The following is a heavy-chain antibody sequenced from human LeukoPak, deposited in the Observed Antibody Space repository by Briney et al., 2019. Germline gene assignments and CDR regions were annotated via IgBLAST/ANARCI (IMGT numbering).Heavy chain of an antibody. Sequence: GGSLRLSCAASGFTFSSIAITWVRQAPGEGLEWVSTIRSNGETTYNADSVKGRFTISRDNSKKTLYLQLNSLRVEDTAIYYCAKGQELDDGVFDSWGQGTLVTVSS. D-gene: IGHD1-1*01. CDR2: IRSNGETT. J-gene: IGHJ4*02. V-gene: IGHV3-23*01. CDR3: AKGQELDDGVFDS. CDR1: GFTFSSIA.